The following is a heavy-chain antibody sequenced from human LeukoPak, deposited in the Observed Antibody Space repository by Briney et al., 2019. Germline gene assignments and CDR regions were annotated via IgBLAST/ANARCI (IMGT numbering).Heavy chain of an antibody. CDR1: GFTFTNAY. V-gene: IGHV3-15*01. Sequence: KAGGSLRLSCAGFGFTFTNAYMTWVRQAPGKGLEWVGRIKSKVDGGTTDYAAPVKGRFSISRDDSTNTVNLQMNSLRTEDTAVYYCTTDAGYSSRWYNYWGQGTLVTVAS. J-gene: IGHJ4*02. CDR2: IKSKVDGGTT. D-gene: IGHD6-13*01. CDR3: TTDAGYSSRWYNY.